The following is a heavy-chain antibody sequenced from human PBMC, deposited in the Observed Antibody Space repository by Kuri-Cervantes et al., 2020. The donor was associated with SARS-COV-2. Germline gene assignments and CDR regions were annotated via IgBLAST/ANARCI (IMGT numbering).Heavy chain of an antibody. CDR1: GFTFSSYE. CDR3: ARSGGSGPSRHPLPPIALDY. CDR2: ISSSGSTI. Sequence: GGSLRLSCAASGFTFSSYEMNWVRQAPGKGLERVSYISSSGSTIYYADSVKGRFTISRDNAKNSLYLQMNSLRAEDTAVYYCARSGGSGPSRHPLPPIALDYWGQGTLVTVSS. J-gene: IGHJ4*02. D-gene: IGHD2-15*01. V-gene: IGHV3-48*03.